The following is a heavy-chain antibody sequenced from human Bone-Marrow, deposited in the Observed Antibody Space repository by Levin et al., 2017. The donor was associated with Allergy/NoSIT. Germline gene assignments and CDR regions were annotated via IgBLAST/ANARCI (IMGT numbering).Heavy chain of an antibody. Sequence: SQTLSLTCTVSGGSVSSGNYYWSWIRQSPGKGLEWIGYIYYSGVTNYNPSLKSRVTISADTSKNQFSLRLSSVTAADTAVYYCARSEWERTRRAFDIWGQGTMVTVSS. CDR3: ARSEWERTRRAFDI. D-gene: IGHD1-26*01. J-gene: IGHJ3*02. CDR2: IYYSGVT. V-gene: IGHV4-61*01. CDR1: GGSVSSGNYY.